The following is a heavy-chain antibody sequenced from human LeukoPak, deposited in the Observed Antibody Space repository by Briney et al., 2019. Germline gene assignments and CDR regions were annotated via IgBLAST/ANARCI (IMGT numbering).Heavy chain of an antibody. CDR1: GYTFTSYG. Sequence: GASVKVSCKASGYTFTSYGISWVRQAPGQGLEWMGWINPNSGGTNYAQKFQGRVTMTRDTSISTAYMELSRLRSDDTAVYYCARFVGSSSWTGAFDIWGQGTMVTVSS. V-gene: IGHV1-2*02. CDR2: INPNSGGT. D-gene: IGHD6-13*01. J-gene: IGHJ3*02. CDR3: ARFVGSSSWTGAFDI.